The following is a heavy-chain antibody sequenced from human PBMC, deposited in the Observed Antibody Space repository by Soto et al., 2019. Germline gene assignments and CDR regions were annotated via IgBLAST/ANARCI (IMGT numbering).Heavy chain of an antibody. CDR2: IYSGGST. J-gene: IGHJ3*02. V-gene: IGHV3-66*01. CDR3: ARFTSTPPDYDSSGYPENAFDI. D-gene: IGHD3-22*01. Sequence: PGGSLRLSCAASGFTVSSNYMSWVRQAPGKGLEWVSVIYSGGSTYYADSVKGRFTISRDNSKNTLYLQMNSLRAEDTAVYYCARFTSTPPDYDSSGYPENAFDIWGQGTMVTVSS. CDR1: GFTVSSNY.